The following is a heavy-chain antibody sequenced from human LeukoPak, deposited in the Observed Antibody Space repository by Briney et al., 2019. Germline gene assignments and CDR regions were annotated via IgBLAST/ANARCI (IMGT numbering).Heavy chain of an antibody. V-gene: IGHV4-34*01. CDR1: GGSFSGYY. J-gene: IGHJ5*02. D-gene: IGHD6-19*01. CDR2: INHSGST. Sequence: SETLSLTCAVYGGSFSGYYWSWIRQPPGKGLEWFGEINHSGSTNYNPSLKSRVTISVDTSKNQFSLKLSSVTAADTAVYYCATLGVEAVAGTNWFDPWGQGTLVTVSS. CDR3: ATLGVEAVAGTNWFDP.